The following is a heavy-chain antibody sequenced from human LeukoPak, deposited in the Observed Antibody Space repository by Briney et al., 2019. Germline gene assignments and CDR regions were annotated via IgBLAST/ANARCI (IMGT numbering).Heavy chain of an antibody. Sequence: SGTLSLTCAVSSGSISDGTWWTWVRQPPGKGLEWIGQIDHSGGTDYNPSLKSRVTISLDKSKSQLSLNLRSVTAADTAIYYCAKHRGYAFDSWGQGNLVTVSS. D-gene: IGHD5-12*01. CDR2: IDHSGGT. CDR1: SGSISDGTW. CDR3: AKHRGYAFDS. V-gene: IGHV4-4*02. J-gene: IGHJ4*02.